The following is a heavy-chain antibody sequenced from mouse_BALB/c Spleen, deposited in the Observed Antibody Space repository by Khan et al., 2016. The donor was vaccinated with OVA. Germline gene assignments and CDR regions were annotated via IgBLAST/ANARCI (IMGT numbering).Heavy chain of an antibody. CDR2: ISYSGRT. CDR3: ARSVTITTVVATDVDY. Sequence: EVKLLESGPGLVKPSQSLSLTCTVTGYSITSDYAWNWIRQFPGNKLEWMGYISYSGRTSYNPSLKSRISITRDTSKNQFFLQLNSVTTEDTATYCRARSVTITTVVATDVDYWGQGTSLTVSS. D-gene: IGHD1-1*01. J-gene: IGHJ2*02. V-gene: IGHV3-2*02. CDR1: GYSITSDYA.